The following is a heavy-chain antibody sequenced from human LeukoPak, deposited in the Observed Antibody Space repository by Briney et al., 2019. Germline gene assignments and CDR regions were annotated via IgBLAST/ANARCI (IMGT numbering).Heavy chain of an antibody. CDR1: GYTFDDYG. J-gene: IGHJ4*02. Sequence: GGSLRLSCAASGYTFDDYGMSWVRQAPGKGLEWVSGINWNGGSTGYADSVKGRFTIPRENAKNSLYLQMNSLRAEDTALYYCARDPPTGYSSGWYFDYWGQGTLVNVPS. CDR3: ARDPPTGYSSGWYFDY. V-gene: IGHV3-20*04. CDR2: INWNGGST. D-gene: IGHD6-19*01.